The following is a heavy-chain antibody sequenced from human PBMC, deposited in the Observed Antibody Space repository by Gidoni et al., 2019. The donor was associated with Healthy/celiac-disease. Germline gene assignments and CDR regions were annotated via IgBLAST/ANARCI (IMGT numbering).Heavy chain of an antibody. D-gene: IGHD2-15*01. CDR2: ISSSGSTI. CDR1: GFTFSSYE. V-gene: IGHV3-48*03. Sequence: EVQLVESGGGLVQPGGSLSLSCAASGFTFSSYEMNWVRQAPGKGLEWVSYISSSGSTIYYADSVKGRFTISRDNAKNSLYLQMNSLRAEDTAVYYCARTPRRARFAFDIWGQGTMVTVSS. J-gene: IGHJ3*02. CDR3: ARTPRRARFAFDI.